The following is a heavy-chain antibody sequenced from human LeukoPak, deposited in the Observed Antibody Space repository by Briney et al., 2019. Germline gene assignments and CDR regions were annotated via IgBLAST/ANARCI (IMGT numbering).Heavy chain of an antibody. J-gene: IGHJ6*03. CDR2: INHSGIT. CDR3: ARLGVGMVKLLRYMDV. V-gene: IGHV4-34*01. D-gene: IGHD3-3*01. CDR1: GGSFSDYY. Sequence: SETLSLTCAVYGGSFSDYYWNWIRQPPGKGPEWLGEINHSGITNYNPSLKSRVTISVDTSKNQFSLKLSSVTAADTAVYYFARLGVGMVKLLRYMDVWGKGTTVSVSS.